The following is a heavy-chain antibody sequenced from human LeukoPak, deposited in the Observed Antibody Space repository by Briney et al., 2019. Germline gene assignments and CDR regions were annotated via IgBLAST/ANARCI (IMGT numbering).Heavy chain of an antibody. CDR3: AKVRDTIFGVVGGYYFDY. D-gene: IGHD3-3*01. J-gene: IGHJ4*02. V-gene: IGHV3-23*01. Sequence: GGSLRLSCAASGFTFSSYAMSWVRQAPGKGLEWVSAINGSGGSTYYADSVKGRFTISRDNSKNTLYLQMNSLRAEDTAVYYCAKVRDTIFGVVGGYYFDYWGQGTLVTVSS. CDR1: GFTFSSYA. CDR2: INGSGGST.